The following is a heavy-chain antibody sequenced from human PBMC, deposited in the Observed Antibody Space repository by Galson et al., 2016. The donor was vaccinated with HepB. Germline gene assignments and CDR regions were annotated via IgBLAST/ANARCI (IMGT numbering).Heavy chain of an antibody. CDR1: GNTFTTYA. D-gene: IGHD5-12*01. V-gene: IGHV1-3*01. Sequence: SGAEVKKPGESLKISCKASGNTFTTYAMHWVRQAPGQRLEWMGWINAGNGNTKYSQKFQGRVTISMDTSATTVYMELSSLRIDDTAVYYCARGEWGRGKRDYEYTSGWFDPWGQGTLVTVSS. J-gene: IGHJ5*02. CDR3: ARGEWGRGKRDYEYTSGWFDP. CDR2: INAGNGNT.